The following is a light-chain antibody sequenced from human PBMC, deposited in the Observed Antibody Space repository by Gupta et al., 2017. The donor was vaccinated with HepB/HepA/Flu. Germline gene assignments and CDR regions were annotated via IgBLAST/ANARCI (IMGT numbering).Light chain of an antibody. CDR2: DGS. J-gene: IGKJ2*04. Sequence: EIVLTQAPATLSLSPGERATLSCRDSQSVSSYLASYQQKPGQAPRLPIYDGSNRDTGIPARFSDSGSGTHFTLPISSLATAAFGVYYCQQCSNWPPRCSFGQGTKLEIK. CDR3: QQCSNWPPRCS. CDR1: QSVSSY. V-gene: IGKV3-11*01.